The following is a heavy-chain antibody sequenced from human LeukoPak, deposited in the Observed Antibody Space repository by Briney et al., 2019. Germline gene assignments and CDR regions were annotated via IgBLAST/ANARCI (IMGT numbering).Heavy chain of an antibody. Sequence: GGSLRLSCAASGFTFSSYAMSWVRQAPGKGLEWVSAISGSGGSTYYADSVKGRFTISSDNSKNTLYLQMNSLRAEDTAVYYCAKDPAAYDYVWGSYRFGYWGQGTLVTVSS. D-gene: IGHD3-16*02. V-gene: IGHV3-23*01. CDR2: ISGSGGST. CDR1: GFTFSSYA. CDR3: AKDPAAYDYVWGSYRFGY. J-gene: IGHJ4*02.